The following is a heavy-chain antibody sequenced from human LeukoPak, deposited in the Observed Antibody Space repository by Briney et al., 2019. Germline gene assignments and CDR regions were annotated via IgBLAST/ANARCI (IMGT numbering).Heavy chain of an antibody. CDR3: ARDGVGGTTYAYTYFDY. V-gene: IGHV1-46*01. Sequence: ASVKVSCKASGYTFTTYYIHWVRQAPGQGLEWMGIINPSGGGTSCAQKFQGRVTMTRGTTTSIVYMQLSSLRSEDTAVYYCARDGVGGTTYAYTYFDYWGQGTLVTVSS. D-gene: IGHD1-26*01. J-gene: IGHJ4*02. CDR1: GYTFTTYY. CDR2: INPSGGGT.